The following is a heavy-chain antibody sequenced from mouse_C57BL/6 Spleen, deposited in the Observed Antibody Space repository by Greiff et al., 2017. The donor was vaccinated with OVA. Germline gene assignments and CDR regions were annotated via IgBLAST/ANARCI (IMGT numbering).Heavy chain of an antibody. CDR1: GYTFTSYW. J-gene: IGHJ4*01. CDR2: IHPNSGST. D-gene: IGHD2-2*01. CDR3: ARSTMVTTGYYAVGY. Sequence: QVQLQQPGAELVKPGASVKLSCKASGYTFTSYWMHWVKQRPGQGLEWIGMIHPNSGSTNYNEKFKSKATLTVDKSSSTAYMQLSSLTSDDSAVYYCARSTMVTTGYYAVGYWGQGTSVTVS. V-gene: IGHV1-64*01.